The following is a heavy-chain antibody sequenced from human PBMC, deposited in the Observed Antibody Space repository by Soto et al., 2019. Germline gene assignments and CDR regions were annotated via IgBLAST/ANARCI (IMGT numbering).Heavy chain of an antibody. J-gene: IGHJ4*02. Sequence: QVQLVQSGSEVRKPGASVTVSCKASGYTFTDYYIQWVRQAPGQGLEYMGWISPKSGVEAHAQKFRGRVTMTRDTSVNSAYLHLSSLTSDDTAVYFCARCNRGLRCHLDYWGQGTLVTVSS. CDR2: ISPKSGVE. CDR3: ARCNRGLRCHLDY. CDR1: GYTFTDYY. D-gene: IGHD4-17*01. V-gene: IGHV1-2*02.